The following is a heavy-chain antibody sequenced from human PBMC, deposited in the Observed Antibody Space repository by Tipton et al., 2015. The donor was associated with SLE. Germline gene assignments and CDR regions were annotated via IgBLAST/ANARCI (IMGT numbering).Heavy chain of an antibody. CDR2: INHSVSA. V-gene: IGHV4-34*01. CDR1: GGSLSGYY. CDR3: ARAGDSSGYYYAY. Sequence: TLSLTCAVFGGSLSGYYWSWMRQLPGKGLEWIGEINHSVSANYNPSLKSRVTISVDTSKNQFSLKLTSMTAADTAMYYCARAGDSSGYYYAYWGQGTLVTVSS. J-gene: IGHJ4*02. D-gene: IGHD3-22*01.